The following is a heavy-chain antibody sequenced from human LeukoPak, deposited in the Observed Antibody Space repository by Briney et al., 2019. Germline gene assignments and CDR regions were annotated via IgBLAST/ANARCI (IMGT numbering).Heavy chain of an antibody. V-gene: IGHV4-61*02. J-gene: IGHJ1*01. D-gene: IGHD6-13*01. CDR2: IYTSGST. Sequence: PSQTLSLTCTVSGGSISSGDYYWSWIRQPPGKGLEWIGRIYTSGSTNYNPSLKSRVTISVDTSKNQFSLKLSSVTAADTAVYYCAREEAAASEYFQHWGQGTLVTVSS. CDR1: GGSISSGDYY. CDR3: AREEAAASEYFQH.